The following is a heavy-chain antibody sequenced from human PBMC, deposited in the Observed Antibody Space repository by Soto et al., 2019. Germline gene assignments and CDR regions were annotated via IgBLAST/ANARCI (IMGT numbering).Heavy chain of an antibody. CDR1: SGSISSRNW. D-gene: IGHD4-4*01. J-gene: IGHJ4*02. CDR3: ARDHGYSNYRRWFDY. CDR2: IYHSGST. V-gene: IGHV4-4*02. Sequence: QVQLQESGPGLVKPSGTLSLTCAVSSGSISSRNWWSWFRQPPGKGLEWIGEIYHSGSTNYNPSLMIRVTISEDKSKNQFSLKLSSVPGADTVEYYCARDHGYSNYRRWFDYWGQGTLVTVSS.